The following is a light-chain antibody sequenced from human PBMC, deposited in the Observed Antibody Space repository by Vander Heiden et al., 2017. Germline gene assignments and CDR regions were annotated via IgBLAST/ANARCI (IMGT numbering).Light chain of an antibody. J-gene: IGLJ2*01. CDR2: DVS. Sequence: QSALTQPASVSGSPEQSITISCTGTSSDVGAYNYVSWYQQHPGKAPKLIIYDVSDRPSGVSNRFSGSKSGNTASLTISGLQAEDEADYYCSSYTSSPTLVFGGGTKLTVL. CDR1: SSDVGAYNY. CDR3: SSYTSSPTLV. V-gene: IGLV2-14*01.